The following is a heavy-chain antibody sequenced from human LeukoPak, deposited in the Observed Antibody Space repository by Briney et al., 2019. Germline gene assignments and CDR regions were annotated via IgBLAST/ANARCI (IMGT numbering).Heavy chain of an antibody. V-gene: IGHV3-9*01. D-gene: IGHD6-19*01. CDR3: AKDTSSSSGWSQFDY. CDR2: ISWNSGSI. Sequence: GGSLRLSCTASGFTFGDYAMHWVRQAPGKGLEWVSGISWNSGSIGYADSVKGRFTISRDNAKNSLYLQMNSLRAEDTALYYCAKDTSSSSGWSQFDYWGQGTLVTVSS. CDR1: GFTFGDYA. J-gene: IGHJ4*02.